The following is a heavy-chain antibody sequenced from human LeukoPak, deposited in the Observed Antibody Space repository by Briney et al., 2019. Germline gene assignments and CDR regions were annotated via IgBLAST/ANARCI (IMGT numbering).Heavy chain of an antibody. J-gene: IGHJ4*02. CDR1: GYTFTGYY. D-gene: IGHD4-17*01. Sequence: GASVKVSCKASGYTFTGYYMHWVRQAPGQGLEWMGIINPSGGSTSYAQKFQGRVTMTRDMSTSTVYMELSSLRSEDTAVYYCARVSSNDYGGYVMDYWGQGTLVTVSS. CDR3: ARVSSNDYGGYVMDY. V-gene: IGHV1-46*01. CDR2: INPSGGST.